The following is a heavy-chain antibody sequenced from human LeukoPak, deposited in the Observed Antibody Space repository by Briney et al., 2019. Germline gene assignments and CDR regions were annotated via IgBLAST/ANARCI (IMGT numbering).Heavy chain of an antibody. Sequence: SETLSLTCTVSGGSISSYYWSWIRQPPGKGLEWIGYMDDSGSTNYNPSLTSRVTISEDTSKNQLSLKLSSVTAADTAVYYCARVLDWGVYFEYWGQGTLVSVSS. CDR1: GGSISSYY. CDR3: ARVLDWGVYFEY. V-gene: IGHV4-59*12. J-gene: IGHJ4*02. D-gene: IGHD7-27*01. CDR2: MDDSGST.